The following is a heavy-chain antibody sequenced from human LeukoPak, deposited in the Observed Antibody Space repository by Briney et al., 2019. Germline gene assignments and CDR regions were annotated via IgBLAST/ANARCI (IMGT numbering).Heavy chain of an antibody. J-gene: IGHJ4*02. CDR3: AKDRVPGYSSSWSPY. CDR1: GFTFSSYG. CDR2: IRYDGSNK. V-gene: IGHV3-30*02. Sequence: PGGSLRLSCAASGFTFSSYGMHWVRQAPGKGLEWVAFIRYDGSNKYYADSVKGRFTTSRDNSKNTLYLQMNSLRAEDTAVYYCAKDRVPGYSSSWSPYWGQGTLVTVSS. D-gene: IGHD6-13*01.